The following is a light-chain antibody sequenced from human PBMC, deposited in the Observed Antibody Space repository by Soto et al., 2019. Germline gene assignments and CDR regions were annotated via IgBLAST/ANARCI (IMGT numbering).Light chain of an antibody. CDR2: GAS. Sequence: EIVLTQSPGTLSLSPGERATLSCRASQSVSSSYLAWYQQKPGQAPSLLIYGASGRATGIPDRVSGSGSGPDLTLTISRLEPEDFAVYYCQHYGDSPWTFGQGTKVDI. V-gene: IGKV3-20*01. CDR3: QHYGDSPWT. CDR1: QSVSSSY. J-gene: IGKJ1*01.